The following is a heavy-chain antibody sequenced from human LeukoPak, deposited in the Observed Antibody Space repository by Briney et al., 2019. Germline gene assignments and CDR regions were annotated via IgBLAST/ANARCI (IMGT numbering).Heavy chain of an antibody. V-gene: IGHV3-30*18. CDR1: GFTFSSYG. D-gene: IGHD6-19*01. J-gene: IGHJ6*02. Sequence: GGSLRLSCAASGFTFSSYGMHWVRQAPGKGLEWVAVISYDGSNKCYADSVKGRFTISRDNSKNTLYLQMNSLRAEDTAVYYCAKDIAVAGTLYYYGMDVWGQGTTVTVSS. CDR3: AKDIAVAGTLYYYGMDV. CDR2: ISYDGSNK.